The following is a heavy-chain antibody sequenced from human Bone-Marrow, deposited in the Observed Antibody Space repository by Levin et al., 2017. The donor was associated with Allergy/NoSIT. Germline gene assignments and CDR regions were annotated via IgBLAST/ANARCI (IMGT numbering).Heavy chain of an antibody. D-gene: IGHD3/OR15-3a*01. V-gene: IGHV1-69*08. J-gene: IGHJ4*02. CDR2: IIPILGTR. Sequence: GASVKVSCKTSRGTFTSYTVTWVRQAPGQGLEWMGRIIPILGTRNYAQKFQGRVSLTADTSTGTAYMELSSLRSDDTAVYYCARVNDGKGYSYEFWGQGALVIVSS. CDR3: ARVNDGKGYSYEF. CDR1: RGTFTSYT.